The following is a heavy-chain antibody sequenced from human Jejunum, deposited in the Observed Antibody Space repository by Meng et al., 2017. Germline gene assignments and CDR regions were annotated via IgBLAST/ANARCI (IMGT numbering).Heavy chain of an antibody. D-gene: IGHD3-16*01. Sequence: QVPPQASGPGLVRPSETLSLTCTVSGVSVTSGHYYWSWVRQPPGQGLEWIGHVFYTGSTNYSPSFKSRVTISVHTSMNQFSLKLNSVTAADTAVYYCARGGWDFEYWGQGILVTVSS. CDR3: ARGGWDFEY. J-gene: IGHJ4*02. CDR2: VFYTGST. V-gene: IGHV4-61*01. CDR1: GVSVTSGHYY.